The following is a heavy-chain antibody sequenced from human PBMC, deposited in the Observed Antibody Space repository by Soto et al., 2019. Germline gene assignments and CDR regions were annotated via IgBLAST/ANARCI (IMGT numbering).Heavy chain of an antibody. CDR2: ISYDGSNK. Sequence: QVQLVESGGGVIQPGRSLRLSCAAYGFSFSSYPMHWIRQAPGKGLEWVAVISYDGSNKDYTDSVKGRFTISRDNSKNTLYVQMNSLRAEDTAVYYCVREGFCSGGSCSLFDYWGQGSPVIVS. CDR1: GFSFSSYP. CDR3: VREGFCSGGSCSLFDY. D-gene: IGHD2-15*01. V-gene: IGHV3-30-3*01. J-gene: IGHJ4*02.